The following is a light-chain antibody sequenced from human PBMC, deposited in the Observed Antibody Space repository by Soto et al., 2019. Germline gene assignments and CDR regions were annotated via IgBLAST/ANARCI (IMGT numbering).Light chain of an antibody. Sequence: EIVLTQSPGTLSLSPGERATLSCRASQSLSSSYLAWYQQKPGQAPRLLIYGASSRATGIPDRFSGGGSGTDFTLTISRLEPEDFAVYYCQQYGSTLLTFGGGTKVEIK. V-gene: IGKV3-20*01. CDR1: QSLSSSY. CDR3: QQYGSTLLT. CDR2: GAS. J-gene: IGKJ4*01.